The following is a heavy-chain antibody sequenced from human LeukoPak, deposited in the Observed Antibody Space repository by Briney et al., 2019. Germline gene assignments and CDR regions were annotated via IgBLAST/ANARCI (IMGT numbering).Heavy chain of an antibody. J-gene: IGHJ3*02. CDR1: GFTFSDHY. Sequence: GGSLRLSCAASGFTFSDHYMSWIRQAPGKGLEWVSSISSSSSYIYYADSVKGRFTISRDNAKNSLYLQMNSLRGEDTAVYYCASGVDDAFDIWGQGTMVTVSS. V-gene: IGHV3-11*06. CDR3: ASGVDDAFDI. D-gene: IGHD2-8*01. CDR2: ISSSSSYI.